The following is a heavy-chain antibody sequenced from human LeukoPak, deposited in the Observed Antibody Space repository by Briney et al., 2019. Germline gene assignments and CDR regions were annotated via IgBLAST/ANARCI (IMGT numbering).Heavy chain of an antibody. Sequence: SETLSLICTVSGGSISSGGYYWRWIRQHPGKGPEWIGNIHYSGGTYGNPSLKSRATMSVDTSKNQLSLRLTSVTAADTAVYYCARDQGGYGSFDNWGQGTLVTVSS. V-gene: IGHV4-31*03. J-gene: IGHJ4*02. CDR2: IHYSGGT. CDR3: ARDQGGYGSFDN. D-gene: IGHD5-12*01. CDR1: GGSISSGGYY.